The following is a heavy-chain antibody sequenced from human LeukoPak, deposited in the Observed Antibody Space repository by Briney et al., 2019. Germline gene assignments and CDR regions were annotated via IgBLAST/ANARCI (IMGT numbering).Heavy chain of an antibody. CDR2: ITTNGGST. J-gene: IGHJ4*02. CDR3: VKTHYYYSSDFFDY. V-gene: IGHV3-64D*09. CDR1: VFTFSSYI. D-gene: IGHD3-22*01. Sequence: PGGSLRLSCLASVFTFSSYIMNWVRQAPGKGLEYVSGITTNGGSTYYADSVKGRFTISRDNSKNTLYLQMRSLRPEDTSVYYCVKTHYYYSSDFFDYWGQGTMVSVSS.